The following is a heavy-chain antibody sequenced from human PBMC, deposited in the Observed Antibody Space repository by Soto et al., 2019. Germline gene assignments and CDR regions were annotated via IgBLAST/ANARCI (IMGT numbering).Heavy chain of an antibody. CDR3: AREFSSQLPLDY. Sequence: LRLSCAASGFTFSSHSMNWVRQAPGKGLEWVASIYRSSVFRFGPNEFYADSVRGRFIISRDNTNNLVFLQMDSLRVEDTAVDYCAREFSSQLPLDYWGQGTLVTVSS. CDR1: GFTFSSHS. J-gene: IGHJ4*02. V-gene: IGHV3-21*04. CDR2: IYRSSVFRFGPNE.